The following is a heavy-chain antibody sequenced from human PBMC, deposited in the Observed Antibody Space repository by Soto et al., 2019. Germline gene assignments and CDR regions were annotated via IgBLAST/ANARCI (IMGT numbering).Heavy chain of an antibody. J-gene: IGHJ4*02. CDR2: ISGSGGTT. Sequence: LRLSCAASGFTFSSHAMCRVRQAPGKGLECVSGISGSGGTTFYADSVKGRFTISRDNSKKTLFLQMNSLRDEDTAVYYCARTPYDFWSSGQYFFDHWGQGTLVTVSS. CDR1: GFTFSSHA. D-gene: IGHD3-3*01. CDR3: ARTPYDFWSSGQYFFDH. V-gene: IGHV3-23*01.